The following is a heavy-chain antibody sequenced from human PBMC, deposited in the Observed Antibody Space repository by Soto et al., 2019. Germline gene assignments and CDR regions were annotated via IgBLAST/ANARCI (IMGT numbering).Heavy chain of an antibody. J-gene: IGHJ3*02. CDR1: GGSISSGNYY. V-gene: IGHV4-31*03. D-gene: IGHD4-17*01. CDR2: IYYSGNT. Sequence: SETLSLTCTVSGGSISSGNYYWAWIRQHPGKGLEWIGYIYYSGNTYYNPSLKSRVTISVDTSKNQFSLKLTSVTAADTAIYYCARDPIPTDYGDYRDAFDIWGQGTMVTVSS. CDR3: ARDPIPTDYGDYRDAFDI.